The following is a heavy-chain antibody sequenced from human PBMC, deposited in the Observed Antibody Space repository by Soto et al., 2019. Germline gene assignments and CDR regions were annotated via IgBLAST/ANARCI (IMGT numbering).Heavy chain of an antibody. V-gene: IGHV3-30*18. CDR2: ISYDGSDK. Sequence: QVQLVESGGGVVQPGRSLRLSCVASGFTFSNYGMYWVRQAPGKGLAWVAVISYDGSDKYYIDSVKGRFPISRDNSKNTLYVQMNSLRPEDTAVYFCAKQGSQLDFDYWGQGTLVTVSS. J-gene: IGHJ4*02. CDR3: AKQGSQLDFDY. CDR1: GFTFSNYG. D-gene: IGHD6-6*01.